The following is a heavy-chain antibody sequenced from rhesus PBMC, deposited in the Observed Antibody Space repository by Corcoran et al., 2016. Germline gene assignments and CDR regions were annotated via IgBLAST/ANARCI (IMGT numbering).Heavy chain of an antibody. CDR2: IYGSGSST. CDR1: GGSISSSY. D-gene: IGHD6-25*01. V-gene: IGHV4-169*01. J-gene: IGHJ4*01. Sequence: QVQLQESGPGLVKPSETLSVTCAVSGGSISSSYWSWIRQAPGKGLEWIGYIYGSGSSTNYNPSLKSRVTLSVDTSKNQLSLKLSSVTAADTAVYYCARGRYSGSWNPFDYWGQGVLVTVSS. CDR3: ARGRYSGSWNPFDY.